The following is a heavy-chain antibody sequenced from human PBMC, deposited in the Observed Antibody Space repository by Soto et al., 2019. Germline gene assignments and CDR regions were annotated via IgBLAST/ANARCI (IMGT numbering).Heavy chain of an antibody. CDR3: ATLGAAYSYGINFDY. Sequence: GASVNVSCKASGGTFSSYAISWVRQAPGQGLEWMGGIIPIFGTANYAQKFQGRVTITADESTSTAYMELSSLRSEDTAVYYCATLGAAYSYGINFDYWGQGTLVTVSS. D-gene: IGHD5-18*01. CDR2: IIPIFGTA. J-gene: IGHJ4*02. V-gene: IGHV1-69*13. CDR1: GGTFSSYA.